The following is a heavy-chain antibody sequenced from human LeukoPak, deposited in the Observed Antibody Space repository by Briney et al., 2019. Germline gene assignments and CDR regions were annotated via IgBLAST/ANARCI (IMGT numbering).Heavy chain of an antibody. V-gene: IGHV4-31*03. D-gene: IGHD3-9*01. J-gene: IGHJ4*02. Sequence: PSQTLSLTCTVSGDSISNGNYYWSWIRQHLGKGLEWIGYIYYSGSSYYSPSLKSRLTISVDTSQNQFSLKLSSVTAADTAVYYCAGVRYFDWRVDSWGQGTLVTVSS. CDR1: GDSISNGNYY. CDR3: AGVRYFDWRVDS. CDR2: IYYSGSS.